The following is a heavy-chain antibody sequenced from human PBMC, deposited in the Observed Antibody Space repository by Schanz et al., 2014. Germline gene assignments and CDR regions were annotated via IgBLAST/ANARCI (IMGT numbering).Heavy chain of an antibody. J-gene: IGHJ1*01. CDR3: SCATYSSSWYGGSEYFQH. D-gene: IGHD6-13*01. CDR2: ISDYNADT. CDR1: GYTFTSYG. V-gene: IGHV1-18*04. Sequence: QVQLVQSGAEVKKPGASVKVSCKASGYTFTSYGISWVRQAPGQGPEWMGWISDYNADTKYAQKVQGRVTMTTDTSTSTAYMELSRLRSAATAVYYCSCATYSSSWYGGSEYFQHWGQGALVTVSS.